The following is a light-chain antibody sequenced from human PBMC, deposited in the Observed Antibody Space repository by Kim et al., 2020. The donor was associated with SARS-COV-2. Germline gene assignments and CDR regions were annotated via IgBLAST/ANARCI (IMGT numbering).Light chain of an antibody. J-gene: IGLJ2*01. Sequence: QSITISCTGTSSDVGGYNYVSWYQQHPGKAPKLMIYDVSNRPSGVSNRFSGSKSGNTASLTISGLQAEDEADYYCSSYTSSSPRVVFGGGTQLTVL. CDR1: SSDVGGYNY. V-gene: IGLV2-14*03. CDR2: DVS. CDR3: SSYTSSSPRVV.